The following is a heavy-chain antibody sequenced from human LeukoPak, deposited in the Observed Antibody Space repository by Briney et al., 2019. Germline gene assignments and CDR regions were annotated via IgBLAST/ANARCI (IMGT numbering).Heavy chain of an antibody. D-gene: IGHD3-22*01. J-gene: IGHJ1*01. CDR2: IYPGDSDT. CDR1: GYSFTSYW. Sequence: GESLRISCKDSGYSFTSYWISWVRRMPGKGLEWMGIIYPGDSDTRYSPSFQGQVTISADKSISTAYLQWSSLKASDTAMYYCARPESSGYWSAEYFQHWGQGTLVTVSS. CDR3: ARPESSGYWSAEYFQH. V-gene: IGHV5-51*01.